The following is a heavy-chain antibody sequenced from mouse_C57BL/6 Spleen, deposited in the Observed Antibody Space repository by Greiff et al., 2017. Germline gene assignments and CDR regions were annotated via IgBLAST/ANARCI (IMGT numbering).Heavy chain of an antibody. CDR3: ARYYYGSSYGWYFDV. D-gene: IGHD1-1*01. J-gene: IGHJ1*03. V-gene: IGHV1-81*01. CDR1: GYTFTSYG. Sequence: VQLQQSGAELARPGASVKLSCKASGYTFTSYGISWVKQRTGQGLEWIGEIYPRSGNTYYNEKFKGKATLTADKSSSTAYMELRSLTSEDSAVYFCARYYYGSSYGWYFDVWGTGTTVTVSS. CDR2: IYPRSGNT.